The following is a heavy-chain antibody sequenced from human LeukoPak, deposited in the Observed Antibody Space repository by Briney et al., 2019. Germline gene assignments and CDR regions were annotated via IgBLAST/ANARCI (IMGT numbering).Heavy chain of an antibody. CDR2: INAGNGNT. J-gene: IGHJ4*02. CDR1: GYSFTSYP. D-gene: IGHD3-10*01. Sequence: PRASVKVSCKASGYSFTSYPMQWVRQAPGQRLERMGWINAGNGNTEYSQMLQGRVTITRDTSASTAYMELSSLRSEDTAVYYCAREGKVRGAYYFDYWGQGTLVTVSS. V-gene: IGHV1-3*01. CDR3: AREGKVRGAYYFDY.